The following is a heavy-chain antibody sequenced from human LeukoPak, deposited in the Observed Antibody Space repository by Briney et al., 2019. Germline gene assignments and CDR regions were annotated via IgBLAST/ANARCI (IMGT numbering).Heavy chain of an antibody. CDR3: ARIRCGHSGSVCYNH. Sequence: PSETLSLPCGVFGVSINDYYWSWIRQSPGKGLEWIGEISHTEGTRYNPSLESRVTMSVGTSENQLSLKLIFVTAADTAVYYCARIRCGHSGSVCYNHWGLGTLVTVSS. J-gene: IGHJ4*02. CDR2: ISHTEGT. CDR1: GVSINDYY. D-gene: IGHD2-21*01. V-gene: IGHV4-34*01.